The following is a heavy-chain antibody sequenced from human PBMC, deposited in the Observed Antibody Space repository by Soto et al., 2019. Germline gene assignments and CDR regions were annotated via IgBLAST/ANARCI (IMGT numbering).Heavy chain of an antibody. D-gene: IGHD2-8*01. V-gene: IGHV4-39*01. CDR1: VDSISIRSYY. J-gene: IGHJ4*02. Sequence: SETLCLTCIFTVDSISIRSYYWGWIRQPRGKGLEWIGSIYYSGSTYNNPCLRSRVSMSIDTSKDQFSLKLKSVTAADTALYFCPRQRTSVATKAYFDVWGPGSLVTVSS. CDR3: PRQRTSVATKAYFDV. CDR2: IYYSGST.